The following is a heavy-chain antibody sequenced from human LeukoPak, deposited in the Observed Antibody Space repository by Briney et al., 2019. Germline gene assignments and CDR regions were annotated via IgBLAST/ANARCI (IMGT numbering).Heavy chain of an antibody. D-gene: IGHD3-10*01. CDR2: ISGSGGST. V-gene: IGHV3-23*01. CDR3: AKVGPQKTITMVRGALDY. Sequence: PGGSLRLSCAASGFTFSSYAMSWVRQAPGKGLEWVSAISGSGGSTYYADSVKGRFTISRDNSKNTLYLQMNSLRAEDTAAYYCAKVGPQKTITMVRGALDYWGQGTLVTVSS. CDR1: GFTFSSYA. J-gene: IGHJ4*02.